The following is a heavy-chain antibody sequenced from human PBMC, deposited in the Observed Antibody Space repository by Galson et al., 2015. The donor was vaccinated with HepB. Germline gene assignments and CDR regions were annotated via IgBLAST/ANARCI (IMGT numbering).Heavy chain of an antibody. CDR2: TSSDNGKT. D-gene: IGHD6-19*01. CDR1: GHTLTTSV. V-gene: IGHV1-18*01. Sequence: SVKVSCKASGHTLTTSVISWVRQAPGQGLDWMGWTSSDNGKTTHVRKLQGRSTMTTDTSTSTAYMELRSLRSDDTAVYYCATSRSGNSSAWGYFYDGMDVWGQGTTVIVSS. J-gene: IGHJ6*02. CDR3: ATSRSGNSSAWGYFYDGMDV.